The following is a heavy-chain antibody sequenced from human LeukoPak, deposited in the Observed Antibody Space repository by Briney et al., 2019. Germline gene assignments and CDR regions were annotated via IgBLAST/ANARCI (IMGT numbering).Heavy chain of an antibody. Sequence: ASVKVSCKASGYTFTGYYMRWVRQAPGQGLEWMGWINPNSGGTNYAQKFQGWVTMTRDTSISTAYMELSRLRSDDTAVYYCARVSNRGFSGYDLDYWGQGTLVTVSS. CDR3: ARVSNRGFSGYDLDY. CDR2: INPNSGGT. D-gene: IGHD5-12*01. CDR1: GYTFTGYY. J-gene: IGHJ4*02. V-gene: IGHV1-2*04.